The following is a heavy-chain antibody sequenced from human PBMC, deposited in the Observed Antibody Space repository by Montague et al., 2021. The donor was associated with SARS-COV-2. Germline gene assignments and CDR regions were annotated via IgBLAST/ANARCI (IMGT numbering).Heavy chain of an antibody. J-gene: IGHJ4*02. D-gene: IGHD5-18*01. Sequence: SETLSLTCAVYGGSFSGYYWGWIRQPPGKGLEWIGEINHSGSTNYNPSLKSRVTISVDTSKNQFSLKLSSVTAADTAVYYCARGGGYSYGSLDYWGQGTLVTVSS. V-gene: IGHV4-34*01. CDR1: GGSFSGYY. CDR3: ARGGGYSYGSLDY. CDR2: INHSGST.